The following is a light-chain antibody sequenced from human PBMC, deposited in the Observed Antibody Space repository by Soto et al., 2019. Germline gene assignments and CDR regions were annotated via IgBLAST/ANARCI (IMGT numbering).Light chain of an antibody. CDR2: EAS. J-gene: IGKJ2*01. CDR3: HQRYSWPHT. CDR1: QSVSVY. Sequence: EIVLTQSPATLSLSPRERATLSCRASQSVSVYLGWYQEKPGQPPRLLISEASKRATGIPARFSGSGSGTDFTLTISGLEPEDSALYFCHQRYSWPHTFGQGTKLEI. V-gene: IGKV3-11*01.